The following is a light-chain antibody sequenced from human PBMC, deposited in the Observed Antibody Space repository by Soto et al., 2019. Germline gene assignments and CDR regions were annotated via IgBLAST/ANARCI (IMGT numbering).Light chain of an antibody. CDR2: GNH. CDR1: NYNIGGHT. J-gene: IGLJ2*01. CDR3: SAWDDSLNGLVV. Sequence: QSVLTQPPSASATPGQRVVISCSGSNYNIGGHTVNWYRQVPGTAPKLLIYGNHKRPSGVSDRFSASKSGTSASLAISGLQAEDEADYYCSAWDDSLNGLVVFGGGTKLTVL. V-gene: IGLV1-44*01.